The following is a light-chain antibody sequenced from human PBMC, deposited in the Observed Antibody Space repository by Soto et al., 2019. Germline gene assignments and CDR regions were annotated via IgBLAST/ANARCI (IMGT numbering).Light chain of an antibody. CDR3: QQYNDKVT. Sequence: EIAMTQSPATLSVSPGERATLSCRASQSVSSDLAWYQHKPGQAPRLLVYGASTRAIGIPPRFSGGGSGTEFTLTISSLQSEDFAFYYCQQYNDKVTFGGGTKVDIK. V-gene: IGKV3-15*01. CDR1: QSVSSD. J-gene: IGKJ4*01. CDR2: GAS.